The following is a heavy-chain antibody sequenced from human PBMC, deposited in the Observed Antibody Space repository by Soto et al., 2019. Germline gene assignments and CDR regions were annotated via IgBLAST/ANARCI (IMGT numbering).Heavy chain of an antibody. CDR3: AREGDIVVVVAATHYGMDV. Sequence: QVQLVQSGAEVKKPGSSVKVSCKASGGTFSSYTISWVRQAPGQGLEWMGRIIPILGIANYAQKFQGRVTITADKSTSTAYMELSSLRSEDTAVYYCAREGDIVVVVAATHYGMDVWGQGTTVTVSS. CDR1: GGTFSSYT. J-gene: IGHJ6*02. D-gene: IGHD2-15*01. V-gene: IGHV1-69*08. CDR2: IIPILGIA.